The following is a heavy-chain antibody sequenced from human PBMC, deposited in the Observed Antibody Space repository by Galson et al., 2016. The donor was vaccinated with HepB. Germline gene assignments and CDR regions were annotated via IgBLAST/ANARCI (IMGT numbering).Heavy chain of an antibody. CDR2: IIPIFNTP. J-gene: IGHJ4*02. D-gene: IGHD3-9*01. CDR3: ARDYAILTGYDLSFGY. CDR1: GGSFSSYA. V-gene: IGHV1-69*06. Sequence: SVKVSCKASGGSFSSYAFSWVRQAPGRGLEWMGGIIPIFNTPKYSQKSQGRVTITADKSTTTVYMELSSLRSEDTAVYYCARDYAILTGYDLSFGYWGQGTLVTVSS.